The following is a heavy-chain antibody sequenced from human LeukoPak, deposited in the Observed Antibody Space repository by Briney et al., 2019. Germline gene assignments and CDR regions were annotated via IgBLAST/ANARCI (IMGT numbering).Heavy chain of an antibody. CDR1: GFTFDDYA. CDR3: AKVVSGSYYIGYAFDI. Sequence: PGGSLRLSCAASGFTFDDYAMHWVRQAPGKGLEWVSGISWNSGSIGYADSVKGRFTISRDNAKNSLYLQMNSLRAEDTALYYCAKVVSGSYYIGYAFDIWGQGTMVTVSS. D-gene: IGHD3-10*01. CDR2: ISWNSGSI. J-gene: IGHJ3*02. V-gene: IGHV3-9*01.